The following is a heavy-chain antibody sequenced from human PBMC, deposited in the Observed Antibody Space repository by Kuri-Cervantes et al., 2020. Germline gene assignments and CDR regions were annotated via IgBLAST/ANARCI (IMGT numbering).Heavy chain of an antibody. CDR2: IKQDGSEK. CDR3: ARGPYGDYDDAFDI. J-gene: IGHJ3*02. CDR1: GFTFSSYW. D-gene: IGHD4-17*01. V-gene: IGHV3-7*01. Sequence: GGSLRLSCAASGFTFSSYWMSWVRQAPGKGLEWVANIKQDGSEKYYVDSVKGRFTISRDNAKNSLYLQMNSLRAEDTAVYYCARGPYGDYDDAFDIWGQGTMVTVSS.